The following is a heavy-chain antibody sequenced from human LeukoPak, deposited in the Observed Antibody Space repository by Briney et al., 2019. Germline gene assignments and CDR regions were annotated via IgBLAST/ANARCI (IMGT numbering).Heavy chain of an antibody. Sequence: GGSLRLSCAASGFTFSNAWMSWVRQAPGKGLEWVGRIKSKTDGGTTDYAAPVKGRFTISRDDSKNTLYLQMNSLKTEDTAVYYCTTDAVYATDYYYGMDVWGQGTTVTVSS. D-gene: IGHD2-8*01. CDR1: GFTFSNAW. CDR3: TTDAVYATDYYYGMDV. CDR2: IKSKTDGGTT. V-gene: IGHV3-15*01. J-gene: IGHJ6*02.